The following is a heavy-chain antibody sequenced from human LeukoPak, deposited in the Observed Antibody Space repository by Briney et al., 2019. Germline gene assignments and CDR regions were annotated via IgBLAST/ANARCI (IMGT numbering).Heavy chain of an antibody. CDR1: GFTVNSNY. CDR3: ARLVIDYGDRRLDY. CDR2: IYSTGTT. Sequence: GGSLRLSCAASGFTVNSNYMTWVRQAPGEGLEWVSLIYSTGTTYYADSVKGRFTISRDNSKNTLYLQMNSLRAEDTAVYYCARLVIDYGDRRLDYWGQGTLVTVSS. V-gene: IGHV3-66*02. J-gene: IGHJ4*02. D-gene: IGHD4-17*01.